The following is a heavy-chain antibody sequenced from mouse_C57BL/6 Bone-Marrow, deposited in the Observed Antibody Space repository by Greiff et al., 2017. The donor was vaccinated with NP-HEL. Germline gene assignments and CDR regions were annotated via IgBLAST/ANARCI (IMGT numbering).Heavy chain of an antibody. CDR2: LSSVGSYT. D-gene: IGHD4-1*02. CDR3: ARRPTGTFAMDY. V-gene: IGHV5-6*02. CDR1: GFTFSSYG. Sequence: EVMLVESGGDLVKPGGSLKLSCAASGFTFSSYGMSWVRQTQDKRLEWVATLSSVGSYTYYTDSVKGRFTLSRDNAKNTLYLQMSSLKSEDTAMYYCARRPTGTFAMDYWGQGTSVTVSS. J-gene: IGHJ4*01.